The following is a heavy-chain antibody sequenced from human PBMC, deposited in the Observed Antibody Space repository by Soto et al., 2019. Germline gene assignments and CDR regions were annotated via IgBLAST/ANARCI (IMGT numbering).Heavy chain of an antibody. CDR2: IYYSGTT. CDR1: GGSIDSANYY. D-gene: IGHD3-3*01. V-gene: IGHV4-30-4*01. CDR3: ARDQGYRDFLSASHYYYHMDI. J-gene: IGHJ6*02. Sequence: LSLTCRVSGGSIDSANYYWTWIRQLPGKGPEWIGNIYYSGTTSYNPSLKSRLTISIDTSRNQFSLQLTSVTAADTAVYFCARDQGYRDFLSASHYYYHMDIWGQGTTVTVSS.